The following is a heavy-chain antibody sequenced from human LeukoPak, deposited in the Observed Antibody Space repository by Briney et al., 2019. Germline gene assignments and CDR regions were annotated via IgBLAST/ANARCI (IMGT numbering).Heavy chain of an antibody. CDR2: ISSSGSTI. Sequence: GGSLRLSCAASGFTFSDYYMSWIRQAPGKGLEWVSYISSSGSTIYYADSVKGRFTISRDNAKNSLYLQMNSLRAEDTAVYYCAREYSSSWYDYYYGMDVWGQGTTVDVSS. D-gene: IGHD6-13*01. V-gene: IGHV3-11*04. CDR3: AREYSSSWYDYYYGMDV. J-gene: IGHJ6*02. CDR1: GFTFSDYY.